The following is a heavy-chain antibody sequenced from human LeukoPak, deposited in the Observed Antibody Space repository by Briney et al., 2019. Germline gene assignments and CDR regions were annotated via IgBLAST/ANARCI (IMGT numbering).Heavy chain of an antibody. CDR1: GGSFSGYY. D-gene: IGHD6-13*01. V-gene: IGHV4-34*01. CDR2: INHSGST. Sequence: NPSETLSLTCAVYGGSFSGYYWSWIRQPPGKGLEWIGEINHSGSTNYNPSLKSRVTISVDTSKNQFSLKLSSVTAADTAVYYCAWPGAAAGNSTVWFDPWGQGTLVTVSS. J-gene: IGHJ5*02. CDR3: AWPGAAAGNSTVWFDP.